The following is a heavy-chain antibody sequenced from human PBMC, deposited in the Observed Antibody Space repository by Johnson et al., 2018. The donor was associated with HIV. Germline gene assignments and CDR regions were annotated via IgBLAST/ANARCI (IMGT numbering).Heavy chain of an antibody. CDR2: ISSSGSTI. D-gene: IGHD2-15*01. CDR1: VFTFSDYY. J-gene: IGHJ3*02. Sequence: QVQLVESGGGVVQPGGSLRLSCAASVFTFSDYYMSWVRQAPGKGLEWVSDISSSGSTIYYADSVKGRFTISRDNAKNSLYLQMNSLRAEDTALYYCARERLPRGDGIHDAFGIWGQGTMVTVSS. V-gene: IGHV3-11*04. CDR3: ARERLPRGDGIHDAFGI.